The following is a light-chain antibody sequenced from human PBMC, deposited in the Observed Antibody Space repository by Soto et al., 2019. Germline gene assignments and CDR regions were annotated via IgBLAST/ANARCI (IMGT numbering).Light chain of an antibody. CDR2: GAS. Sequence: VVLTQSPGTLSLSPGERATLSCRASQIVSASHLAWYQQKPGQAPRLLLYGASTRATDIPDRFSGSGSGTDFTLTISRVEPEDFATYYCQKYNSAPPWTFGQGTKVDIK. CDR1: QIVSASH. J-gene: IGKJ1*01. CDR3: QKYNSAPPWT. V-gene: IGKV3-20*01.